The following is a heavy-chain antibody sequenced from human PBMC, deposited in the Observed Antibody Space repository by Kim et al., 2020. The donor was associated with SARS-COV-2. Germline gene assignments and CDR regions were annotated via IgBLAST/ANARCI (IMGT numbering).Heavy chain of an antibody. D-gene: IGHD1-26*01. V-gene: IGHV3-11*01. CDR2: ISTSGSVT. J-gene: IGHJ4*01. CDR3: ARDRERRHPPSRHDY. Sequence: GGSLRLSCAASGFNFGDYYMSWIRQAPGKGLQWLSYISTSGSVTSYADSVKGRFTISRDNAKSSLFLDISSLRAEDTAMDYCARDRERRHPPSRHDYWV. CDR1: GFNFGDYY.